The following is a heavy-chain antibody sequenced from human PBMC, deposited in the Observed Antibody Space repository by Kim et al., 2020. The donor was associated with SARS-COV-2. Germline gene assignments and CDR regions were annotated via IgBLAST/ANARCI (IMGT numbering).Heavy chain of an antibody. CDR1: GFTFINQW. CDR2: VKGDGIST. Sequence: GGSLRLSCAASGFTFINQWMHWVRQAPGKGLVWVARVKGDGISTIYADSVKGRFTISRDNDKNMVYLQINSLRPEDTAVYYCATGLVNAYETWGQGTMVTVSS. J-gene: IGHJ3*01. CDR3: ATGLVNAYET. D-gene: IGHD2-8*02. V-gene: IGHV3-74*01.